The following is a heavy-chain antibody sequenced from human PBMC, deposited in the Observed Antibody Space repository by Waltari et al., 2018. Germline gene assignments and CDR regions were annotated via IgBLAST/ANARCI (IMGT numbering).Heavy chain of an antibody. CDR1: GGTFSSYA. D-gene: IGHD3-3*01. Sequence: VQLVQSGAEVKKPGSSVKVSCKASGGTFSSYAISWVQQAPGKGLEWMGRVDPEDGETIYAEKFQGRVTITADTSTDTAYMELSSLRSEDTAVYYCAKWTIFGGSRNDAFDIWGQGTMVIVSS. V-gene: IGHV1-69-2*01. CDR3: AKWTIFGGSRNDAFDI. J-gene: IGHJ3*02. CDR2: VDPEDGET.